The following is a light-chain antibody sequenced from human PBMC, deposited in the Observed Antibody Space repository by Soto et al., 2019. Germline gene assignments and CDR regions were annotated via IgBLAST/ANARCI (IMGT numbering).Light chain of an antibody. Sequence: EIVMTQSPATLSVSPGERATLSRRASQSVSTNLAWYQQKLGQAPRLLIHSVSTRATGIPAKFSGSGSGTEFTLTISSLQSEDIAVYYCQQYHHWPPVSTFGQGTKVEIK. CDR1: QSVSTN. V-gene: IGKV3-15*01. J-gene: IGKJ2*01. CDR3: QQYHHWPPVST. CDR2: SVS.